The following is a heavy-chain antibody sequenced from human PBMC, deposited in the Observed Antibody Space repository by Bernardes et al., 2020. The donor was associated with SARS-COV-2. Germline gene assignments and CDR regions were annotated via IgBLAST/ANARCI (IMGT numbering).Heavy chain of an antibody. CDR3: ARSTRRTTQPYFDY. V-gene: IGHV1-69*02. D-gene: IGHD2-2*01. J-gene: IGHJ4*02. CDR1: GGAFSSYT. CDR2: IIPISGIA. Sequence: SPVEVACKASGGAFSSYTISWVRQAPVQGLECMVRIIPISGIANYAHKFQGRVTITADKSTSTAYMELSSLRSEDTAVYYCARSTRRTTQPYFDYWGQGTLVTVSS.